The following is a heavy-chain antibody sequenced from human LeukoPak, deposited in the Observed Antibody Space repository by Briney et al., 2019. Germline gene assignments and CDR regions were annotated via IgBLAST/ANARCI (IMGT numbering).Heavy chain of an antibody. D-gene: IGHD6-19*01. J-gene: IGHJ4*02. CDR1: GGSISSGGYY. CDR2: IYHSGST. V-gene: IGHV4-30-2*01. Sequence: PSETLSLTCTVSGGSISSGGYYWSWIRQPPGKGLEWIGYIYHSGSTYYNPSLKSRVTISVDRSKNQFSLKLSSVTAADTAVYYCARSGYSSGWYEWGQGTLVTVSS. CDR3: ARSGYSSGWYE.